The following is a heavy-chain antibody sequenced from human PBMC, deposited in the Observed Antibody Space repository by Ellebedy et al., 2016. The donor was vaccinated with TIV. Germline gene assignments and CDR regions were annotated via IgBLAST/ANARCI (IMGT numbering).Heavy chain of an antibody. CDR3: ARGFRVPAATVNWYFDL. CDR1: GGSISSSSYY. J-gene: IGHJ2*01. D-gene: IGHD2-2*01. CDR2: IYYSGST. Sequence: GSLRLSXTVSGGSISSSSYYWGWIRQPPGKGLEWIGSIYYSGSTYYNPSLKSRVTISVDTSKNQFSLKLSSVTAADTAVYYCARGFRVPAATVNWYFDLWGRGTLVTVSS. V-gene: IGHV4-39*01.